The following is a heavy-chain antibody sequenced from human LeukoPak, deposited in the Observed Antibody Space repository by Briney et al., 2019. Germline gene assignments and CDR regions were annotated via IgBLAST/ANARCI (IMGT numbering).Heavy chain of an antibody. D-gene: IGHD3-22*01. CDR3: ARHYSSGYLDAFDI. CDR2: INHSGST. CDR1: SGSFSGYY. V-gene: IGHV4-34*01. Sequence: SETLSLTCAVYSGSFSGYYWRCIRRPPGKGLEWIGEINHSGSTNYNPSLKSRVTISVDTSKNQSSLKLRSVSAWDPAVYYCARHYSSGYLDAFDIWGQGTMVTVSS. J-gene: IGHJ3*02.